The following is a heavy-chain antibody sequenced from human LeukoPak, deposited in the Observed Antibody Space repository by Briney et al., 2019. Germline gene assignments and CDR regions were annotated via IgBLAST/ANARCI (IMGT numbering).Heavy chain of an antibody. CDR1: GFTFSSYS. J-gene: IGHJ4*02. CDR3: ARGSGTITIFGVDMTPPDY. D-gene: IGHD3-3*01. Sequence: GGSLRLSCAVSGFTFSSYSMNWVRQAPGKGLEWVSSISNSSTYIFYADSVEGRFTISRDDAKNSLSLQMNSLRAEDTAVYYCARGSGTITIFGVDMTPPDYWGQGTLVTVSS. V-gene: IGHV3-21*01. CDR2: ISNSSTYI.